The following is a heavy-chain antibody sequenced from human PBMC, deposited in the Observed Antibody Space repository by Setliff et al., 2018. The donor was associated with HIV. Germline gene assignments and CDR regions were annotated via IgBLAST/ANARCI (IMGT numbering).Heavy chain of an antibody. CDR1: GGFISNHY. CDR3: ARDVGLCGVDCWPYFYFDL. D-gene: IGHD2-21*02. V-gene: IGHV4-59*11. CDR2: THYSGSS. Sequence: SETLSLTCTISGGFISNHYWNWIRQPPGKVLEWIGSTHYSGSSYYSPSLKSRVTISLDTSKNQFSLKLSSMTAADTAVYYCARDVGLCGVDCWPYFYFDLWGRGNLGTVSS. J-gene: IGHJ2*01.